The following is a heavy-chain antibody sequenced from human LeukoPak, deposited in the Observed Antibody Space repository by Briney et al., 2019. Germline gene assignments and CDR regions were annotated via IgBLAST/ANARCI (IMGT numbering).Heavy chain of an antibody. CDR1: GYSISSGYY. V-gene: IGHV4-38-2*01. CDR2: IYHSGST. CDR3: ARGGKYYGDYWYFDL. D-gene: IGHD4-17*01. Sequence: PSETLSLTCAVSGYSISSGYYWGWIRQPPGKGLEWIGSIYHSGSTYYNPSLKSRVTISVDTSKNQFSLKLSSVTAADTAVYYCARGGKYYGDYWYFDLWGRGTLVTVSS. J-gene: IGHJ2*01.